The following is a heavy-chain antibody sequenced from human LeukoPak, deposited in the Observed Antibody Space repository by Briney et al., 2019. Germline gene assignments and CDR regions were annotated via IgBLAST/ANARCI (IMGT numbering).Heavy chain of an antibody. D-gene: IGHD1-26*01. CDR1: GYSFTSYW. Sequence: GESLKISCKGSGYSFTSYWTGWVRQMLGKGLEWMGIIYPGDSDTRYSPSFQGQVTISADRSISTAYLQWSSLKASDTAMYYCARLKEFLSGSYLDYWGQGTLVTVSS. J-gene: IGHJ4*02. V-gene: IGHV5-51*01. CDR2: IYPGDSDT. CDR3: ARLKEFLSGSYLDY.